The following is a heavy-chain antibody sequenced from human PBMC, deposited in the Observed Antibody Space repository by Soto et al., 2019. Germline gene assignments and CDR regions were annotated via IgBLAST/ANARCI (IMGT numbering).Heavy chain of an antibody. D-gene: IGHD2-8*02. CDR3: ARDYGWYTFDY. CDR1: GFTFSSYA. Sequence: EVQLVESGGGLVQPGGSLRLSCAASGFTFSSYAMHWVRQAPGKGLEYVSAISSNGGSTYYANSVKGRFTISRDNSKNTLYLQVGSLRAEDMAVYYCARDYGWYTFDYWGQGTLVTVSS. J-gene: IGHJ4*02. V-gene: IGHV3-64*01. CDR2: ISSNGGST.